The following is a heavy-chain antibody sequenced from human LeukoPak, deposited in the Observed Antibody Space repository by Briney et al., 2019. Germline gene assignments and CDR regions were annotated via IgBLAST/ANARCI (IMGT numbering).Heavy chain of an antibody. CDR3: AVFPASRIAVAGPYGMDV. CDR1: GYTFTSYD. D-gene: IGHD6-19*01. V-gene: IGHV1-8*01. J-gene: IGHJ6*02. CDR2: MNPNSGNT. Sequence: GASVKVSCKASGYTFTSYDINWVRQATGQGLEWMGWMNPNSGNTGYAQKFQGRVTMTRNTSISTAYTELSSLRSEDTAVYYCAVFPASRIAVAGPYGMDVWGQGTTVTVSS.